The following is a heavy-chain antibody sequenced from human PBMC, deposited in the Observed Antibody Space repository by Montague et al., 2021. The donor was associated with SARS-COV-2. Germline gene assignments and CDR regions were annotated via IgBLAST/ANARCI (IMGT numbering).Heavy chain of an antibody. CDR2: IHYTGSA. D-gene: IGHD6-19*01. J-gene: IGHJ3*02. CDR1: GGSINNYY. V-gene: IGHV4-59*08. CDR3: ARHLAVGTSGFDI. Sequence: SETLSLTCTVSGGSINNYYWSWIRQPPEKGPEWIAFIHYTGSANYNPSLKSRATISVDPYKNQCSLELTSVTAADAALYYCARHLAVGTSGFDIWGQGTMVTFSS.